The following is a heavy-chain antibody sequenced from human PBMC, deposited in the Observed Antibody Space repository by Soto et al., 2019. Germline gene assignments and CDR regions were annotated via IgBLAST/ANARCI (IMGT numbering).Heavy chain of an antibody. CDR1: GASISTSSDF. CDR2: VYQSGTT. Sequence: QLQLQESGPGLVRSSETLSLTCSVSGASISTSSDFWGWIRQAPGQGLEWIGNVYQSGTTSLNPPLKSRVSIFVDRSKNQFSLELNSATDADRAVYYCARQPESTNYFDYWGQGILVTVSS. CDR3: ARQPESTNYFDY. J-gene: IGHJ4*02. V-gene: IGHV4-39*01.